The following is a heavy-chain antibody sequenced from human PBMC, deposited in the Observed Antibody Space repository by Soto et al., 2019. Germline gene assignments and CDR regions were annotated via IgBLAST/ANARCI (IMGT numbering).Heavy chain of an antibody. V-gene: IGHV4-59*01. CDR1: GGSISSYY. CDR3: ARGGYGDAGNCFDY. J-gene: IGHJ4*01. CDR2: IYYSGST. D-gene: IGHD4-17*01. Sequence: SETLSLTCTVSGGSISSYYWSWIRQPPGKGLEWIGYIYYSGSTNYNPSLKSRVTISVDTSKNQFSLKLSSVTAADTAVYYCARGGYGDAGNCFDYWGHGTLVTVSS.